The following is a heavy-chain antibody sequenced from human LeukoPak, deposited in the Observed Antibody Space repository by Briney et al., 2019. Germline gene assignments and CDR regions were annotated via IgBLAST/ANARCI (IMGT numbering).Heavy chain of an antibody. V-gene: IGHV1-46*01. J-gene: IGHJ3*02. D-gene: IGHD2-15*01. Sequence: ASVKVSCKASGYTFTSYYMHWVRQAPGQGLEWMGIINPSGGSTSYAQKFRGRVTMTRDTSTNTVYMELSSLRSEDTAVYYCARARIVVVVEDAFDIWGQGTMVTVSS. CDR2: INPSGGST. CDR3: ARARIVVVVEDAFDI. CDR1: GYTFTSYY.